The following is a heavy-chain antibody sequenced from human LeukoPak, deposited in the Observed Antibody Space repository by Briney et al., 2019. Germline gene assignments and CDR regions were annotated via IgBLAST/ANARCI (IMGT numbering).Heavy chain of an antibody. Sequence: PSQTLSLTCTVSGGSISSGGYYWSWICQHPGKGLEWIGYIYYSGSTYYNPSLKSRVTISVDTSKNQFSLKLSSVTAADTAVYYCARDSYDSSGSRKGLDPWGQGTLVTVSS. CDR1: GGSISSGGYY. V-gene: IGHV4-31*03. D-gene: IGHD3-22*01. CDR2: IYYSGST. CDR3: ARDSYDSSGSRKGLDP. J-gene: IGHJ5*02.